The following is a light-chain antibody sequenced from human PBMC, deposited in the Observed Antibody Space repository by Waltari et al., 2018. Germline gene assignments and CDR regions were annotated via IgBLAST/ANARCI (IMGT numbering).Light chain of an antibody. V-gene: IGLV2-14*01. CDR2: DVS. J-gene: IGLJ1*01. Sequence: QSALPHPASVSASPGQSITVSCTGTSRDGGGYTYVSWYQQHPGKAPKLMIYDVSKRPSGVSNRFSGSKSGNTASLTISGLQAEDEADYYCSSYTSSSTSYVFGTGTKVTVL. CDR1: SRDGGGYTY. CDR3: SSYTSSSTSYV.